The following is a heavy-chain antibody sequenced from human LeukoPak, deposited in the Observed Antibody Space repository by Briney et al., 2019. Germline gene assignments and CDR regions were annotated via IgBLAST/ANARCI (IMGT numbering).Heavy chain of an antibody. CDR2: MNPNSGNT. D-gene: IGHD6-6*01. V-gene: IGHV1-8*01. CDR1: GYTFPSYD. J-gene: IGHJ4*02. CDR3: ARLPKYSRPLDY. Sequence: ASVKVSCKASGYTFPSYDINWVRQATGQGLEWMGWMNPNSGNTAYAQKFQGRVTMSRDTSISTAYMELSSLRSEDTAVYYCARLPKYSRPLDYWGQGTLVTVSS.